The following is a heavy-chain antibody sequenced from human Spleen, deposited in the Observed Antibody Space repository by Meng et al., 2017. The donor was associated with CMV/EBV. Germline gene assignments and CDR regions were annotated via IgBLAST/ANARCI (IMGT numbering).Heavy chain of an antibody. CDR2: IIPLFNKP. CDR3: ARGGRDWINWFDP. CDR1: GGTFSNYA. J-gene: IGHJ5*02. D-gene: IGHD3/OR15-3a*01. Sequence: SVKVSCKASGGTFSNYAITWVRQAPGQGLEWMGGIIPLFNKPIYAQKFQGRVTISTDQSTTTVYMELSGLRSEDAAVYYCARGGRDWINWFDPWGQGTLVTVSS. V-gene: IGHV1-69*05.